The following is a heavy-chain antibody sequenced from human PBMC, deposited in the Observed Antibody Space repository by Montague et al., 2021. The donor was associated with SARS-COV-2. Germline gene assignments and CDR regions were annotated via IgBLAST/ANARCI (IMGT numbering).Heavy chain of an antibody. D-gene: IGHD6-13*01. V-gene: IGHV4-59*01. CDR2: ISYSGTT. CDR3: ARGNDSWYH. J-gene: IGHJ1*01. Sequence: TLSLTCSVSGSSITNSHWSWIRQPPGKGLEWIGYISYSGTTTYSPSLKTRVTISMDTSKNHFSLRLTPVTAADTAIYYCARGNDSWYHWGQGTLVIVSS. CDR1: GSSITNSH.